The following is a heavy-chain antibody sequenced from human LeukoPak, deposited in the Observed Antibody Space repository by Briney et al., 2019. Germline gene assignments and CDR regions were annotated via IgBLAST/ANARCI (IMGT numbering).Heavy chain of an antibody. CDR2: ISSSGSTI. Sequence: PGGSLRLSCAASGFTFSDYYMSWIRQAPGKGLEWVSYISSSGSTIYYADSVKGRFTISRGNAKNSLYLQMNSLRAEDTAMYYCARVYDFWSAYNWFDPWGQGTLVTVSS. CDR1: GFTFSDYY. CDR3: ARVYDFWSAYNWFDP. D-gene: IGHD3-3*01. V-gene: IGHV3-11*01. J-gene: IGHJ5*02.